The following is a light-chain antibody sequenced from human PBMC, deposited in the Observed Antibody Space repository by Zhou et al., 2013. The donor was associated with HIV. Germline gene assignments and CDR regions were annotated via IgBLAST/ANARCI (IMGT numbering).Light chain of an antibody. J-gene: IGKJ2*01. CDR2: GVS. V-gene: IGKV3-20*01. CDR3: QQYGSSLMYT. Sequence: EIVLTQSPGTLSLSPGERAALSCRASQSVSSRYLAWYQQKLGQAPRLLIYGVSTRATGVPDRFSGSGSGTDFTLTITRLEPEDFAVYYCQQYGSSLMYTFGQGTKLEIK. CDR1: QSVSSRY.